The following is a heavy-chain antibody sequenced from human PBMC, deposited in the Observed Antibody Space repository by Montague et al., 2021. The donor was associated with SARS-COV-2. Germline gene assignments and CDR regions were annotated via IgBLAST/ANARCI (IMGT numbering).Heavy chain of an antibody. Sequence: SETLSLTCAVDLDSLIAYYWSWFRQHPWKGLAWIGEIYPYGHTNYNPSLMSRVTLSLGTSSNPFSLKLTSVTAADTAVYYCARGLDHNKGGDYWGQGILVIVSS. CDR2: IYPYGHT. CDR3: ARGLDHNKGGDY. V-gene: IGHV4-34*01. D-gene: IGHD3-16*01. CDR1: LDSLIAYY. J-gene: IGHJ4*02.